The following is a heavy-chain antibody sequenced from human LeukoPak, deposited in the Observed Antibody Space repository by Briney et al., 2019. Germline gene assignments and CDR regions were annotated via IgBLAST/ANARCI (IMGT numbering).Heavy chain of an antibody. V-gene: IGHV1-69*13. D-gene: IGHD6-19*01. J-gene: IGHJ6*02. CDR1: GGTFSSYA. Sequence: SVKVSCKASGGTFSSYAISWVRQAPGQGLGWMGGIIPIFGTANYAQKFQGRVTITADESTSTAYMELSSLRSEDTAVYYCARSRIAVAGTYYYYYGMDVWGQGTTVTVSS. CDR2: IIPIFGTA. CDR3: ARSRIAVAGTYYYYYGMDV.